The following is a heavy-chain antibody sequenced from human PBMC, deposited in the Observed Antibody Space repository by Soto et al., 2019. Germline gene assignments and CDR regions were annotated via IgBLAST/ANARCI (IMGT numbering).Heavy chain of an antibody. J-gene: IGHJ3*02. CDR2: IYYSGTT. D-gene: IGHD3-22*01. CDR1: SCSIFTYF. V-gene: IGHV4-59*01. CDR3: DRGRGGHYDDFDI. Sequence: SETLSLTCTFSSCSIFTYFCSLILQPPVKGLEWIGYIYYSGTTNYNPSIKSRVTIFLDTSKNQFSLRLSSVTAAETAVYYCDRGRGGHYDDFDIWG.